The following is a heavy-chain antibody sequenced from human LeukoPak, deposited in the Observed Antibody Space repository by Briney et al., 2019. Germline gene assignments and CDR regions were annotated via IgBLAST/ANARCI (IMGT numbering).Heavy chain of an antibody. CDR2: IHPGDSNI. Sequence: HGESLKISCKGSGXTFTNYWSGWVRQMPGKGPEWMGIIHPGDSNIRYSPSFEGQVTISADTSINTAYLQWSSLKASDTAMYFCARQPPNYYGMDVWGQGTTVTVSS. CDR1: GXTFTNYW. J-gene: IGHJ6*02. CDR3: ARQPPNYYGMDV. V-gene: IGHV5-51*01.